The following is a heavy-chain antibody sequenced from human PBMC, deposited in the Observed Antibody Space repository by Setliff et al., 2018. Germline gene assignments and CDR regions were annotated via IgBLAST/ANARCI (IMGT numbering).Heavy chain of an antibody. CDR3: ARVPLPLDIVVVVAATPLEYYYYMDV. J-gene: IGHJ6*03. CDR1: GYTFTNYG. V-gene: IGHV1-18*01. Sequence: ASVKVSCKASGYTFTNYGISWVRQAPGQGLEWMGWISAYNGNTNYAQKLQGRVTMTTNTSTSTAYMELRSLRSDDTAVYYCARVPLPLDIVVVVAATPLEYYYYMDVWGKGTTVTVSS. CDR2: ISAYNGNT. D-gene: IGHD2-15*01.